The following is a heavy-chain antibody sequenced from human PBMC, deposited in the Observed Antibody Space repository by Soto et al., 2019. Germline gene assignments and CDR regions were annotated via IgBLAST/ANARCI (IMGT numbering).Heavy chain of an antibody. Sequence: PGGSLRLSCAASGFTFSSYAMSWVRQAPGKGLEWVSAISGSGGSTYYADSVKGRFTISRDNSKNTLCLQMNSLRAEDTAVYYCAKETSSTTWTYYYYGMDVWGQGTTVTVSS. CDR2: ISGSGGST. CDR3: AKETSSTTWTYYYYGMDV. J-gene: IGHJ6*02. D-gene: IGHD1-26*01. V-gene: IGHV3-23*01. CDR1: GFTFSSYA.